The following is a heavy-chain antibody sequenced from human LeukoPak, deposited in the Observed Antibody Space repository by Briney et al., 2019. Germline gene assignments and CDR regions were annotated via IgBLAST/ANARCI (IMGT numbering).Heavy chain of an antibody. V-gene: IGHV3-23*01. CDR2: SSGGSGTI. Sequence: PGGSLRLSCAASGFTFSNYAMGWLRQAPGKGLEWVSASSGGSGTIYYADSVRGRFTISRDNSKNTLYLQMNSLRAEDTALYYCAKDAPRSSGWYPGASDIWGRGTMVTVSS. J-gene: IGHJ3*02. D-gene: IGHD6-19*01. CDR3: AKDAPRSSGWYPGASDI. CDR1: GFTFSNYA.